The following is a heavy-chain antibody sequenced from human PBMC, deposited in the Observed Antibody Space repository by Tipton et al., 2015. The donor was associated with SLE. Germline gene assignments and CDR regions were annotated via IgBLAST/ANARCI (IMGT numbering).Heavy chain of an antibody. V-gene: IGHV4-59*06. D-gene: IGHD2-2*02. CDR2: IYNLGNT. CDR1: GSSISNYY. Sequence: LRLSCTVSGSSISNYYWSWIRQSAGKGLEWIGYIYNLGNTYYNPSLKSRLAIPIDTFKNQFSLKLTSVTAADTAVYYCARAIRFFDPWGQGTLVTVSS. J-gene: IGHJ5*02. CDR3: ARAIRFFDP.